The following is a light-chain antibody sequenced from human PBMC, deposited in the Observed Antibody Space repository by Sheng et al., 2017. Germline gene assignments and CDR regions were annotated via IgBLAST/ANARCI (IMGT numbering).Light chain of an antibody. Sequence: EIVLTQSPGTLSLSPGERATLSCRASQSVSSSYLAWFQQKPGQAPRLLIYTASRRATGIPDRFSGSGSGTDFTLTISRLEPEDFAVYYCQQYNNWPPLTFGGGTKVEIK. J-gene: IGKJ4*01. CDR1: QSVSSSY. CDR2: TAS. CDR3: QQYNNWPPLT. V-gene: IGKV3-20*01.